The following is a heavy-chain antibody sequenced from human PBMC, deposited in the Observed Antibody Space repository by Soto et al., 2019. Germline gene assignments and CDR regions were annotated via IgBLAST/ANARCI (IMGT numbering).Heavy chain of an antibody. J-gene: IGHJ4*02. CDR1: GYTFASYG. D-gene: IGHD3-16*01. V-gene: IGHV1-18*01. CDR2: ITGHNGNT. Sequence: QVQLVQSGAEVKKPGASVKVSCKASGYTFASYGISWVRQAPGQGLEWMGWITGHNGNTNYPQKFQGRVTMTTDTSTITAYMELRSLRSDDTALYYCARVVITRYGVFDYWGQGTLVTVSS. CDR3: ARVVITRYGVFDY.